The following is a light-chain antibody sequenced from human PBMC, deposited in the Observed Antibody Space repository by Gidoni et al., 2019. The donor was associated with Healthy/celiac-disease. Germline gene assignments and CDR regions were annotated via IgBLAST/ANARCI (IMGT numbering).Light chain of an antibody. Sequence: AIRMTQSPSSLSASTGDRVTITCRASQCINTYFSWYQQKTGKAPTLLIYAASTLQSAVPSVFSGCGSGTDFTLPISCLQSEDFATFYCQQYYSYPRTFGQGTKVEIK. CDR1: QCINTY. J-gene: IGKJ1*01. V-gene: IGKV1-8*01. CDR3: QQYYSYPRT. CDR2: AAS.